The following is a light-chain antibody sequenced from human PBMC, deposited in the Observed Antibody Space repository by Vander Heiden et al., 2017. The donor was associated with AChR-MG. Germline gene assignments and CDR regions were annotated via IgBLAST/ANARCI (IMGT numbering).Light chain of an antibody. Sequence: EIVLTQSPGTLSLSPGERATLSCRASQSVTSSYLAWYQQKAGQAPRLLIYGASSRATDIPDRFSGSWSGTDFTLTISRLEPEDFAVYYCQHYGSSLWTFGQGTKVEIK. CDR2: GAS. CDR3: QHYGSSLWT. J-gene: IGKJ1*01. CDR1: QSVTSSY. V-gene: IGKV3-20*01.